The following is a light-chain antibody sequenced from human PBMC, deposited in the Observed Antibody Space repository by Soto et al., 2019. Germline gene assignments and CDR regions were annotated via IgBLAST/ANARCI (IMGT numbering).Light chain of an antibody. V-gene: IGKV3-11*01. J-gene: IGKJ2*01. CDR2: DAS. CDR1: QSVSRY. CDR3: RQRSNWPPT. Sequence: EIVLTQSPATLSLSPGERATLSCRASQSVSRYLAWYQQKPGQAPRLLIYDASNRATGIPARFSGSGSGTAFTLTISSLEPEDFAVYYCRQRSNWPPTFGQGTKLEIK.